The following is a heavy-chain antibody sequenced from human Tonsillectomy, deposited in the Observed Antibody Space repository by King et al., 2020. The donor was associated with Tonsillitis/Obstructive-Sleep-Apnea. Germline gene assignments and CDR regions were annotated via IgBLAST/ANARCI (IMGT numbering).Heavy chain of an antibody. CDR3: ARLEFDISFQHFFDM. CDR2: IYPGDSDT. J-gene: IGHJ3*02. CDR1: GYSFTTYW. V-gene: IGHV5-51*01. Sequence: QLVQSGAEVKKHGESLKISCKGSGYSFTTYWIGWVRQMPGKGLEWMGIIYPGDSDTRYSTYFQGQVTISADKSISTNYLQWRGLEASDTAMYYCARLEFDISFQHFFDMWGGEPILTV. D-gene: IGHD3-3*02.